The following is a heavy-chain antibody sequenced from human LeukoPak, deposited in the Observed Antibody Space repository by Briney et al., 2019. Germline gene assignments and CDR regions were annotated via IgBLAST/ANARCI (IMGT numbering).Heavy chain of an antibody. V-gene: IGHV4-34*01. J-gene: IGHJ4*02. Sequence: SETLSLTCAVYGGSFSGYYWSWIRQPPGKGLEWIGEINHSGSTNYNPSLKGRVTISVDTSKNQFSLKLSSVTAADTAVYYCAGRRGRWTTHDYWGQGTLVTVSS. CDR1: GGSFSGYY. CDR3: AGRRGRWTTHDY. D-gene: IGHD5-24*01. CDR2: INHSGST.